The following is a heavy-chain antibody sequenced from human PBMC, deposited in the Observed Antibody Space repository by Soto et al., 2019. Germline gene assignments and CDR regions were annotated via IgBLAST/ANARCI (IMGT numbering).Heavy chain of an antibody. V-gene: IGHV3-53*01. CDR1: GFNFDNSY. CDR2: LYSGGKS. J-gene: IGHJ4*02. CDR3: SKNNVAPAFVGFEY. Sequence: LRLSCAASGFNFDNSYMSWVRQAPGKGLEWVAILYSGGKSYYAESVRGRFTISRDISKNALDLQMNRLTADDTAVYYCSKNNVAPAFVGFEYWGQGTLVTVSS. D-gene: IGHD2-2*01.